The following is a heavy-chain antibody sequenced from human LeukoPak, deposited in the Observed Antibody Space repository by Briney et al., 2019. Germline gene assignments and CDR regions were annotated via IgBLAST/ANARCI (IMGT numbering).Heavy chain of an antibody. CDR3: ATAPGGSYPYYFDH. J-gene: IGHJ4*02. CDR2: IYYSGNT. Sequence: SETLSLTCAVSGDSISSYYWSWIRQPPGKGLEWIGYIYYSGNTNYNPSLKSRVTMSVDTSRNQFSLELTSVTAADTAVYYCATAPGGSYPYYFDHWGQRTLVTISS. V-gene: IGHV4-59*01. D-gene: IGHD2-15*01. CDR1: GDSISSYY.